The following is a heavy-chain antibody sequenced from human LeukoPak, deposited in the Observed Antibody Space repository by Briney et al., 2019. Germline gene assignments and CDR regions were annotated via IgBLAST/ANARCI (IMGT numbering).Heavy chain of an antibody. J-gene: IGHJ4*02. V-gene: IGHV4-59*01. Sequence: PSETLSLTCDVSGDSMSNYYWSWIRQSPGKGLEWMGYIYYTGSTNYNPSLKSRVTMSVDTSKNQFSLKLTSVTAADTAVYYCARGTQVRRSGIDYWGQGILVTVSS. CDR2: IYYTGST. D-gene: IGHD1-26*01. CDR1: GDSMSNYY. CDR3: ARGTQVRRSGIDY.